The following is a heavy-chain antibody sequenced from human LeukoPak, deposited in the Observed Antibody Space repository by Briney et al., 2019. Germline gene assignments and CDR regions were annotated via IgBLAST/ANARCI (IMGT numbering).Heavy chain of an antibody. J-gene: IGHJ6*03. CDR3: ARTTEAHSWQTRYYSYYMDV. CDR1: GGSISTYY. D-gene: IGHD6-13*01. Sequence: SETLSLTCTVSGGSISTYYWNWIRQTPEKGLEWIGYIYHSGGTNYNPSLKSRVSISVDMSKDQFSLNLNSVTAADTAVYCCARTTEAHSWQTRYYSYYMDVWGKGTTVTVSS. CDR2: IYHSGGT. V-gene: IGHV4-59*01.